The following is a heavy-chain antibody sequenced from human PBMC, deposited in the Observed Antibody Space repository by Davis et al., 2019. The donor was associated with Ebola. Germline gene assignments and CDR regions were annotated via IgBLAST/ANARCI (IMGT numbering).Heavy chain of an antibody. CDR3: TRQRGSSVSRYPYYSDF. CDR2: IYPGDSDA. D-gene: IGHD3-16*01. J-gene: IGHJ4*02. CDR1: GYSFFSTW. V-gene: IGHV5-51*01. Sequence: KVSCKTSGYSFFSTWIGWVRQMPGKGLEWMGVIYPGDSDAIYSPSFRGQVTISVDKSITTAYLQLASLKASDTAIYYCTRQRGSSVSRYPYYSDFWGQGTLVTVSS.